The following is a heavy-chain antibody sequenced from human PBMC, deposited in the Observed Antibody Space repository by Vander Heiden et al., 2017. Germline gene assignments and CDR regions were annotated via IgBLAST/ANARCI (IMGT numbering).Heavy chain of an antibody. V-gene: IGHV4-38-2*01. D-gene: IGHD3-22*01. CDR1: GYSISSGYY. CDR3: ARSADYYDSSGYYLPFDY. J-gene: IGHJ4*02. Sequence: QVQLQESGPGLVKPSETLSLTCAVSGYSISSGYYWGWIRQPPGKGLEWIGSIYHSGSTYYNPSLKSRVTISVDTSKNQFSLKLSSVTAADTAVYYCARSADYYDSSGYYLPFDYWGQGTLVTVSS. CDR2: IYHSGST.